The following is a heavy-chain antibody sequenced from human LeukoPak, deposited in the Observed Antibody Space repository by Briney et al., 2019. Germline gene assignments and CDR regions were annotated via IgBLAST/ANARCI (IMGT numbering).Heavy chain of an antibody. CDR1: GFTFNTYW. J-gene: IGHJ4*02. CDR3: ARDRGSRAGSDY. V-gene: IGHV3-7*01. Sequence: GGSLRLSCAASGFTFNTYWMGWVRLAPGKGLEWVAFINEDGSSRYYVDSVKGRFTVSRDNAQNSLYLQMNNLRVDDTAVYYCARDRGSRAGSDYWGQGTRVTVFS. D-gene: IGHD3-10*01. CDR2: INEDGSSR.